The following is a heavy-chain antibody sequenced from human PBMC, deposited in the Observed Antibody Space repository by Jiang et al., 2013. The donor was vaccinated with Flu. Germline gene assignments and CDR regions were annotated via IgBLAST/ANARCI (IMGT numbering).Heavy chain of an antibody. CDR2: IYYSGST. V-gene: IGHV4-39*07. D-gene: IGHD2-15*01. Sequence: LLKPSETLSLTCTVSGGSIRSSSYYWGWIRQPPGKGLEWIGNIYYSGSTHYNPSLKSRVTISIDTSKNQFSLKLNSVTAADTAVYYCARLALGGGTTPRYGMDVWGQGSTVTVSS. CDR1: GGSIRSSSYY. J-gene: IGHJ6*02. CDR3: ARLALGGGTTPRYGMDV.